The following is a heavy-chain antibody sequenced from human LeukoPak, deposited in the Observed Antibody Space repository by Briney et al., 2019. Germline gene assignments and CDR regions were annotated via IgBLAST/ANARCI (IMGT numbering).Heavy chain of an antibody. D-gene: IGHD3-16*01. CDR1: GDSISGYF. Sequence: PSETLSLTCIVSGDSISGYFWSWIRQPPGKGLEWIAYISNTGSTNYNPSLKSRVTISVDTSKNQFSLKLSSVTAADTAVYYCARVGQTTMLTSGGVDNWFDPWGQGTLVTVSS. V-gene: IGHV4-59*01. J-gene: IGHJ5*02. CDR3: ARVGQTTMLTSGGVDNWFDP. CDR2: ISNTGST.